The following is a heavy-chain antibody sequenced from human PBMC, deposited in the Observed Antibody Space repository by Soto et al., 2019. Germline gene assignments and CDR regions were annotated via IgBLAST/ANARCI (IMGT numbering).Heavy chain of an antibody. CDR3: AMLGGWSGGSSDMDV. J-gene: IGHJ6*02. CDR2: IRRKANSYTT. CDR1: GLIFSDYH. V-gene: IGHV3-72*01. Sequence: EVPLVECGGGLVQPGGSLRLSCAASGLIFSDYHMDWVRQAPGKGLEWVGRIRRKANSYTTEYAASVKGRFTISRDDSKNSLYLQMNSLKSEDTAVYYCAMLGGWSGGSSDMDVWGQGTTVTVSS. D-gene: IGHD6-19*01.